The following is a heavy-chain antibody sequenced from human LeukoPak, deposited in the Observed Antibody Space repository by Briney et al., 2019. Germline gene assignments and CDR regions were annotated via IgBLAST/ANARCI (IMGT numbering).Heavy chain of an antibody. CDR2: RIAIFGTA. CDR1: GGTFSSYA. V-gene: IGHV1-69*01. J-gene: IGHJ4*02. CDR3: ASVSIVVVLAAMHY. Sequence: GASVTVSCKATGGTFSSYAISWVRQAPGQGLEWMGGRIAIFGTADYVQKFQGRVTITADESTSTAYMELSSLRSEDTAVYYCASVSIVVVLAAMHYWGQGTLVTVSS. D-gene: IGHD2-2*01.